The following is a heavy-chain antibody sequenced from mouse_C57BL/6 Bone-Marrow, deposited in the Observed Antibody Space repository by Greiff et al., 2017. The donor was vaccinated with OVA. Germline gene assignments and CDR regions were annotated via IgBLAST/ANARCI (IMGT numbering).Heavy chain of an antibody. V-gene: IGHV1-63*01. Sequence: QVQLQQSGAELVRPGTSVKMSCKASGYTFTNYWIGWAKQRPGHGLEWIGDIYPGGGYTNYNEKFKGKATPTADKSSSTAYMQFSSLTSEDSAIYYCARVDGYYWYFDVWGTGTTVTVSS. J-gene: IGHJ1*03. CDR1: GYTFTNYW. CDR3: ARVDGYYWYFDV. D-gene: IGHD2-3*01. CDR2: IYPGGGYT.